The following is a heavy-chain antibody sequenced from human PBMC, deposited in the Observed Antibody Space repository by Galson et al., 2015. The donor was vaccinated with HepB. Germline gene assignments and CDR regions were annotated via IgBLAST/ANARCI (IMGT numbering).Heavy chain of an antibody. Sequence: SCKASGYTFTGYYMHWVRQAPGKGLEWVAVISYDGSNKYYADSVKGRFTISRDNSKNTLYLQMNSLRAEDTAVYYCARDPTYYDILTGYLTSHAFDIWGQGTMVTVSS. V-gene: IGHV3-30*04. CDR2: ISYDGSNK. J-gene: IGHJ3*02. D-gene: IGHD3-9*01. CDR3: ARDPTYYDILTGYLTSHAFDI. CDR1: GYTFTGYY.